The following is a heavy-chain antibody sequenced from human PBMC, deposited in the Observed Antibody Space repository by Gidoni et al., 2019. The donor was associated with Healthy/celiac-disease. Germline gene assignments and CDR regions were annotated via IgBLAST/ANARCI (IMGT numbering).Heavy chain of an antibody. D-gene: IGHD3-16*02. J-gene: IGHJ6*02. V-gene: IGHV3-48*03. CDR1: GFTLSSYE. CDR3: ASEGLNYDYVWGSYRYAPFGYGMDV. Sequence: EVQLVESGGGLVQPGGSLRLSCAASGFTLSSYELNWVRQAPGKGLEWVSYISSSGSTIYYADSVKGRFTISRDNAKNSLYLQMNSLRAEDTAVYYCASEGLNYDYVWGSYRYAPFGYGMDVWGQGTTVTVSS. CDR2: ISSSGSTI.